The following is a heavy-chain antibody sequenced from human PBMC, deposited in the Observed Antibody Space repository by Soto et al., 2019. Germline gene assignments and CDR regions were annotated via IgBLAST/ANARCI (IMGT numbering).Heavy chain of an antibody. CDR1: GGTFSSYA. J-gene: IGHJ5*02. Sequence: ASVKVSCKASGGTFSSYAISWVRQAPGQGLEWMGGIIPIFGTANYAQKFQGRVTITADESTSTAYMELSSLRSEDTAVYYCARESATYNWFDPWGQGTLVTVSS. CDR2: IIPIFGTA. D-gene: IGHD5-12*01. CDR3: ARESATYNWFDP. V-gene: IGHV1-69*13.